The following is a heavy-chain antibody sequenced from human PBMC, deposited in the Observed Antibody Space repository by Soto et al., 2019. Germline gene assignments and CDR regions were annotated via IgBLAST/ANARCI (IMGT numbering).Heavy chain of an antibody. CDR3: ARPSGYYPYSFDV. J-gene: IGHJ4*02. D-gene: IGHD3-22*01. CDR1: GYIFTDYY. CDR2: INPNSGGT. V-gene: IGHV1-2*04. Sequence: ASVKVSCKTSGYIFTDYYIHWVRQAPGQGLEWMGWINPNSGGTNYAQKFQDWVTMTRDTSINTAYMEVNRLRSDDTAVYYCARPSGYYPYSFDVWGQGTQVTVSS.